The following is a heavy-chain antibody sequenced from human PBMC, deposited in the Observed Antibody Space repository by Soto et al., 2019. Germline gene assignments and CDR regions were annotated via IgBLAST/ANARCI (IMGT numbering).Heavy chain of an antibody. CDR1: GGSISSGGYY. CDR3: ERHLDGDLFDY. J-gene: IGHJ4*02. V-gene: IGHV4-31*03. Sequence: SETLSLTCTVSGGSISSGGYYWSWIRQHPGKGLEWIGYIYYSGSTYYNPSLKSRVTISVDTSKNQFSLKLSSVTAADTAVYYCERHLDGDLFDYWGQGTLVTVSS. D-gene: IGHD4-17*01. CDR2: IYYSGST.